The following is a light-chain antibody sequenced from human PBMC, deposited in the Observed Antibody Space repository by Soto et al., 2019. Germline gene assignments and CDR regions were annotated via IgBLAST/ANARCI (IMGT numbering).Light chain of an antibody. Sequence: PMTQSPSTLSASVGDRVTITSRASQAISNFLAWYQQKPGKVPKLLMYGASTVPSGVASRFSGSGSGTDFTLTISSLQPEDVATYYCQNYHSAPWTFGQGTKVEIK. CDR2: GAS. CDR1: QAISNF. J-gene: IGKJ1*01. CDR3: QNYHSAPWT. V-gene: IGKV1-27*01.